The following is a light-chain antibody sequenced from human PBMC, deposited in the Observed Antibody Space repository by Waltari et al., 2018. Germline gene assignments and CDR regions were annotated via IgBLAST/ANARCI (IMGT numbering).Light chain of an antibody. CDR3: QKYGTLPAT. J-gene: IGKJ1*01. Sequence: CGPRQLVRAFLAVYQQKPGQPPRLLIYDASTRVTSTPDLFSGSGSGTDFSLTISRLGAEDFAVYYCQKYGTLPATFGQGTKVEVK. CDR2: DAS. CDR1: QLVRAF. V-gene: IGKV3-20*01.